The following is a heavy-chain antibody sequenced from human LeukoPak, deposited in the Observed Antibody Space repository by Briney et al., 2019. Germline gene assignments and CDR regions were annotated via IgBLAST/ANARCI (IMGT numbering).Heavy chain of an antibody. CDR3: SREGGYGYSFGPYSDY. CDR2: VYHTGST. CDR1: GASIRSYY. Sequence: PSETLSLTCAVSGASIRSYYWSWIRQPPGKGLEWIGNVYHTGSTNYNPSPRSRVTISLDTSMSQFSLKLISVTAADTAVYYCSREGGYGYSFGPYSDYWGQGALVTVSS. V-gene: IGHV4-59*01. J-gene: IGHJ4*02. D-gene: IGHD5-18*01.